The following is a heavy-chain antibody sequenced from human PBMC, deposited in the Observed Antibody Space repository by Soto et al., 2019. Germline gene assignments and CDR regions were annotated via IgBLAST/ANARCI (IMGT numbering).Heavy chain of an antibody. CDR3: ASGGTTVNRRFDF. Sequence: QVQVVQSGAEVKKPGSSVRVSCKASGGTSSSYAITWMRQAPGQGLEWMRGIIPILDTTDYAQKFQGRVTFTADESTSTVYMELSRLTSADTAVSDCASGGTTVNRRFDFWGQGTLVTVSS. J-gene: IGHJ4*02. V-gene: IGHV1-69*01. D-gene: IGHD4-4*01. CDR1: GGTSSSYA. CDR2: IIPILDTT.